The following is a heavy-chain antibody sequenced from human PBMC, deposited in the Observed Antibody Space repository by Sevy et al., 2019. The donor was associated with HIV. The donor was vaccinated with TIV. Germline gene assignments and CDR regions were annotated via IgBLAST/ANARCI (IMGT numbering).Heavy chain of an antibody. D-gene: IGHD2-8*01. J-gene: IGHJ4*02. V-gene: IGHV3-74*01. Sequence: GGSLRLSCAASGFTFTNYWMHWVRQAPGKGLVWVSRVDNDGSGTNYADSVKGRFTISRDNAKNMVYLQMNSLRAEDTAVYYCTRDMYGIDYWGQGTLVTVSS. CDR2: VDNDGSGT. CDR1: GFTFTNYW. CDR3: TRDMYGIDY.